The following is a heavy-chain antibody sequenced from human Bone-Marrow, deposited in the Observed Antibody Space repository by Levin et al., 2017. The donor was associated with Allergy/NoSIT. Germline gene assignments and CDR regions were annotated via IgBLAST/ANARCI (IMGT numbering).Heavy chain of an antibody. D-gene: IGHD6-13*01. CDR2: IYSGGNT. CDR3: AARAPGIGHS. Sequence: GGSLRLSCAASGFTVSNNYMKWVRQAPGKGLEWVSLIYSGGNTYYADSVKGRFTISRDNSKNTLYLQMNSLRAEDTAVYYCAARAPGIGHSWGQGTLVTVSS. CDR1: GFTVSNNY. V-gene: IGHV3-53*01. J-gene: IGHJ4*02.